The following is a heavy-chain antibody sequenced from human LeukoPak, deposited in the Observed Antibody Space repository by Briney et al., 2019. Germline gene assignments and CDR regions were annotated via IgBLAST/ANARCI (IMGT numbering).Heavy chain of an antibody. V-gene: IGHV3-23*01. J-gene: IGHJ4*02. CDR2: IGAGGGGGST. Sequence: GGSLRLSCAASGFTFSTYAMSWVRQAPGKGLEWVSSIGAGGGGGSTVYADSVKGRFTISRDNSKNTLYLQMNSLRAEDTAVYYCAKDSRHPFGGGLGPFDYWGQGTLVTVSS. D-gene: IGHD4-23*01. CDR3: AKDSRHPFGGGLGPFDY. CDR1: GFTFSTYA.